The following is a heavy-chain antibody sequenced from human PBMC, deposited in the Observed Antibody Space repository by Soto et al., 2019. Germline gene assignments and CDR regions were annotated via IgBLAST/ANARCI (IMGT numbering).Heavy chain of an antibody. CDR3: VRGDLTAVDH. J-gene: IGHJ4*02. CDR1: GFSFSLYW. D-gene: IGHD7-27*01. V-gene: IGHV3-74*01. CDR2: IKSDETGT. Sequence: EVQLVESGGGFVQPGGSLRLSCAVSGFSFSLYWMHWVRQAPGKGLVWVSRIKSDETGTNYADSVKGRFTISRDNAKHTLYLQMNSLRAEDSAVYYCVRGDLTAVDHWGQGTLVTVSS.